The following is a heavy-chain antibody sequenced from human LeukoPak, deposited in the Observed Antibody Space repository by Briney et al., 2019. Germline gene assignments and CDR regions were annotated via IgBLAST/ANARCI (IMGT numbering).Heavy chain of an antibody. Sequence: GESLKIYRNGSGYSFTNYWIGLGRHMPGKGVEWRGIIYPGDSETRYSPSFQGQVTISADKSITTAYLQWSSLKAPDTAMYYCARLGRYSYGPDYWGQGTLVTVSS. CDR2: IYPGDSET. CDR1: GYSFTNYW. V-gene: IGHV5-51*01. J-gene: IGHJ4*02. D-gene: IGHD5-18*01. CDR3: ARLGRYSYGPDY.